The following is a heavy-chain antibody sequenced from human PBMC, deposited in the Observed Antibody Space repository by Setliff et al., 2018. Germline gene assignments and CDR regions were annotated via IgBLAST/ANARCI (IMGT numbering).Heavy chain of an antibody. V-gene: IGHV1-18*01. CDR2: INA. CDR1: GGTFSSYG. Sequence: ASVKVSCKASGGTFSSYGINWVRQAPGQGLEWMGWINAYAQKFQGRVTMTIDTPTSTDYMELSSLRTEDTAVYYCAREGVDTRSSTDYRYYMDVWGKGTTVTVSS. J-gene: IGHJ6*03. CDR3: AREGVDTRSSTDYRYYMDV. D-gene: IGHD5-18*01.